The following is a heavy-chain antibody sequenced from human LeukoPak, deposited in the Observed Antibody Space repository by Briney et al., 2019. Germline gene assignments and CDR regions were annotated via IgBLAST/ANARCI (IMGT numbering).Heavy chain of an antibody. J-gene: IGHJ4*02. V-gene: IGHV1-2*02. CDR3: ARVLVRDYYDSSGYPEYFDY. Sequence: ASVKVSCKASGYTFTGYYMHWVRQAPGQGLEWMGWINPNSGSTNYAQKFQGRVTMTRDTSISTAYMELSRLRSDDTAVYYCARVLVRDYYDSSGYPEYFDYWGQGTLVTVSS. CDR2: INPNSGST. D-gene: IGHD3-22*01. CDR1: GYTFTGYY.